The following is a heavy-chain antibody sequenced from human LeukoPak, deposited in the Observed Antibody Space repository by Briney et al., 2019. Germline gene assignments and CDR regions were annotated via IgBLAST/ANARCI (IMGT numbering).Heavy chain of an antibody. D-gene: IGHD6-13*01. Sequence: ASVKVPCKASGYTFTSYYMHWVRQAPGQGLEWMGIINPSGGSTSYAQEFQGRVTMTRDTSTSTVYMELSSLRSEDTAVYYCARDIGSSSWTDYYYYGMDVWGQGTTVTVSS. CDR1: GYTFTSYY. V-gene: IGHV1-46*01. CDR2: INPSGGST. CDR3: ARDIGSSSWTDYYYYGMDV. J-gene: IGHJ6*02.